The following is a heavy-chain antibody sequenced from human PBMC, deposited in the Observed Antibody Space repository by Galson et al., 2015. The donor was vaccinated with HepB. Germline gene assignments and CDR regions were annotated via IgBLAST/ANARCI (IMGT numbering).Heavy chain of an antibody. J-gene: IGHJ4*02. CDR3: ARGGPHFDY. CDR1: GFTFSSYA. CDR2: ISYDGSNK. V-gene: IGHV3-30-3*01. Sequence: SLRLSCAASGFTFSSYAMHWVRQAPGKGLEWVAVISYDGSNKYYADSVKGRFTISRDNSKNTLYLQMNSLRAEDTAVYYCARGGPHFDYWGQGTLVTVSS.